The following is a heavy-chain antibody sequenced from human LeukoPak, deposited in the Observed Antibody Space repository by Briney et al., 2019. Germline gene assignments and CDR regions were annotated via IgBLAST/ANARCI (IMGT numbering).Heavy chain of an antibody. CDR3: ARDLLMVAAMAANYYYYGMDV. CDR2: ISGSGGST. CDR1: GFTFSSYA. V-gene: IGHV3-23*01. D-gene: IGHD2-15*01. J-gene: IGHJ6*04. Sequence: GGSLRLSYAASGFTFSSYAMSWVRQAPGKGLEWVSAISGSGGSTYYADSVKGRFTISRDNSKNTLYLQMNSLRAEDTAVYYCARDLLMVAAMAANYYYYGMDVWGKGTTVTVSS.